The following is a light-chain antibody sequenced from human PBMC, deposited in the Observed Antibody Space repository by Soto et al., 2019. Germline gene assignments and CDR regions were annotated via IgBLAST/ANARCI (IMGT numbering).Light chain of an antibody. CDR3: QQYYSYFLT. V-gene: IGKV1-8*01. Sequence: AIRMTQSPSSLSASTVDRVTITCRASQGISSYLAWYQQKPGKAPKLLIYAASTLQSGVPSRFSGSGSGTDFTLTISCLQSEDFATYYCQQYYSYFLTFGGGTKVDIK. CDR1: QGISSY. J-gene: IGKJ4*01. CDR2: AAS.